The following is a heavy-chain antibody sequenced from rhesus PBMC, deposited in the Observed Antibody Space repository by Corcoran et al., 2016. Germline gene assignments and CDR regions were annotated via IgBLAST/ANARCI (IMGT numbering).Heavy chain of an antibody. CDR2: ISNGGGST. J-gene: IGHJ4*01. CDR1: GFTFSSYG. D-gene: IGHD6-25*01. Sequence: EVQLVESGGGLVQPGGSLRLSCAASGFTFSSYGMSWVRQAPGKGFEWVSYISNGGGSTYYADSVKGRFTISRDNSKNTLSLQMNSLRAEDTAVYYCAKENSYSGSWNRGPFDYWGQGVLVTVSS. CDR3: AKENSYSGSWNRGPFDY. V-gene: IGHV3S5*01.